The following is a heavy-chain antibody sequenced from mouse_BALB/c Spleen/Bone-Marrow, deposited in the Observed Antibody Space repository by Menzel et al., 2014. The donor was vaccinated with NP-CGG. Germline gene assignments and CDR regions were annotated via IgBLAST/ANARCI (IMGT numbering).Heavy chain of an antibody. D-gene: IGHD1-1*01. J-gene: IGHJ2*01. V-gene: IGHV5-17*02. CDR3: ARSGSSSGYFDY. Sequence: EVQLVESGGGLVQPGGSRKLSCAASGFTFSSFGMHWVRQAPEKGLEWVAYISSGSSTVYYADKVMGRFTISRDNPKNTLFLQMTSLRSEDTATYYCARSGSSSGYFDYWGQGTALTVSS. CDR2: ISSGSSTV. CDR1: GFTFSSFG.